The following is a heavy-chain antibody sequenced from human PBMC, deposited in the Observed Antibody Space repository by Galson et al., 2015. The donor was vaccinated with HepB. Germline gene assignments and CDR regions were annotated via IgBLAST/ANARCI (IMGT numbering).Heavy chain of an antibody. Sequence: SLRLSCAASGFTFSSNNMHWVRQAPGKGLEWVAVIWLDGSNRYHADSVKGRFTISRDNSKNTLFLQMSSLRVEDTAVYYCARDEDDAMDVWGQGTTVTVSS. V-gene: IGHV3-33*08. J-gene: IGHJ6*02. CDR3: ARDEDDAMDV. CDR2: IWLDGSNR. CDR1: GFTFSSNN. D-gene: IGHD2-15*01.